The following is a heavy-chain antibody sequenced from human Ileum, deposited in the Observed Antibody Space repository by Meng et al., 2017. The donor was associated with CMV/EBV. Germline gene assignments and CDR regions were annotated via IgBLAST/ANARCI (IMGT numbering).Heavy chain of an antibody. D-gene: IGHD2-15*01. J-gene: IGHJ4*02. Sequence: GSLRPSCIVSGSSISSGYYWGWIRQPPGKGLEWIGSIHHSGSTYYNPSLKSRVTMSVDTSKNQFSLKLTSVTAADTTMYYCARGIFCSGGSCYSSGRYFDCWGQGTLVTVSS. CDR1: GSSISSGYY. V-gene: IGHV4-38-2*02. CDR3: ARGIFCSGGSCYSSGRYFDC. CDR2: IHHSGST.